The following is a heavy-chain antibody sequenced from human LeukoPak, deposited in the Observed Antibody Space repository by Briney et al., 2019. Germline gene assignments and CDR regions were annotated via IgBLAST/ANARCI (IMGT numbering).Heavy chain of an antibody. CDR2: IYFTGTT. D-gene: IGHD1-26*01. V-gene: IGHV4-39*01. J-gene: IGHJ4*02. CDR3: ARLIVGDYFDS. Sequence: PSETLSLTCTASGGSISSTSFYWVWIRQPPGKGLDWLGTIYFTGTTYYNPSLNSRVTISVDTSNNRFSLKVSSVTAADTAVYYCARLIVGDYFDSWGQGTLVTVSS. CDR1: GGSISSTSFY.